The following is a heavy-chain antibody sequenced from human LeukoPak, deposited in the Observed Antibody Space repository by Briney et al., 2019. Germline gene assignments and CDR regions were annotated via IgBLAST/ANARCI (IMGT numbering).Heavy chain of an antibody. CDR2: IYHSGST. CDR1: GGSISSSNW. V-gene: IGHV4-4*02. D-gene: IGHD4-17*01. CDR3: ARVGYGYHFYGMDV. Sequence: PSETLALTCAVSGGSISSSNWWSGVRQPPGKGLEWIGEIYHSGSTNYNPSLKSRVTISVDKSKNQFSLKLSSVTAADTAVYYCARVGYGYHFYGMDVWGKGTTVTVSS. J-gene: IGHJ6*04.